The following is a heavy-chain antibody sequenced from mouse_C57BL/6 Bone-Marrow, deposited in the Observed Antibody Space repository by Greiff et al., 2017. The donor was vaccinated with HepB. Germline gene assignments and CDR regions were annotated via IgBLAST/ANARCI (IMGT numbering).Heavy chain of an antibody. D-gene: IGHD1-1*01. CDR2: IDPEDGET. V-gene: IGHV14-2*01. Sequence: VQLQQSGAELVKPGASVKLSCTASGFNIKDYYMPWVKQRPEQGLEWIGRIDPEDGETKYDPKFQGKATITADTSSNTAYLQLSSLTSEDTAVYYCATDDDGSSAWFAYWGQGTLVTVSA. CDR1: GFNIKDYY. CDR3: ATDDDGSSAWFAY. J-gene: IGHJ3*01.